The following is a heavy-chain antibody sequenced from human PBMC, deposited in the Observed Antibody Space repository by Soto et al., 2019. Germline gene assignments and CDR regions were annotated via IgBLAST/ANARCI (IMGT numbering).Heavy chain of an antibody. CDR1: GFIFSNYG. J-gene: IGHJ4*02. Sequence: QVQLVESGGGVVQPGKSLRLSCAASGFIFSNYGMHWVRQAPGKGLEWVALISFDGKNRNYADSVKGRFTIYRDNPKNTLYLEMNSLRPEDTAFYYCAKRGGVVGGSERPFFEYWGQGTLVTVSS. V-gene: IGHV3-30*18. CDR3: AKRGGVVGGSERPFFEY. CDR2: ISFDGKNR. D-gene: IGHD2-15*01.